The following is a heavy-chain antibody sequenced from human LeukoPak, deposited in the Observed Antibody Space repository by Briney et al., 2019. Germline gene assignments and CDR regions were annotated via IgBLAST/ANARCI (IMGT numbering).Heavy chain of an antibody. CDR1: GASISSYY. Sequence: SETLSLTCTVSGASISSYYWTWIRQPAGKGLEWIGRIYTSGSTNYNPSLKSRVAMSVDTSKNQFSQKLSSVTAADTAVYYCARLSADSSSSRGFDYWGQGTLVTVSS. J-gene: IGHJ4*02. D-gene: IGHD2-2*01. CDR3: ARLSADSSSSRGFDY. V-gene: IGHV4-4*07. CDR2: IYTSGST.